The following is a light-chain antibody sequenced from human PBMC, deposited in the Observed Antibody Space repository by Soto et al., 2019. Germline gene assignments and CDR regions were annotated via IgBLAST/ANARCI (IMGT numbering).Light chain of an antibody. CDR1: QSVSSD. CDR2: GAS. CDR3: QQYNNWPPWT. Sequence: EIVMTQSPATLSVSPGERATLSCRASQSVSSDLAWYQQKLGQAPRLLIYGASTRAPGIPARFSGSGSGTEFTLTLSSRQSEDFAVYYCQQYNNWPPWTFGQGTKVEIK. J-gene: IGKJ1*01. V-gene: IGKV3-15*01.